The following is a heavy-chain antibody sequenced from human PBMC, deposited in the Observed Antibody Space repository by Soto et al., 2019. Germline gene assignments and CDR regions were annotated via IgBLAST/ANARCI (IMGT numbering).Heavy chain of an antibody. D-gene: IGHD1-7*01. V-gene: IGHV3-7*01. Sequence: VASGGRRSSKKMSWVRQAPGKGLEWVANIKQDGSEKYYVDSVKGRFTISRDNAKNSLYLQMNSLRAEDTAVYYCARDLRTGTTSLTLPRLYYMDVWGKGTTVTVSS. CDR2: IKQDGSEK. CDR1: GGRRSSKK. J-gene: IGHJ6*03. CDR3: ARDLRTGTTSLTLPRLYYMDV.